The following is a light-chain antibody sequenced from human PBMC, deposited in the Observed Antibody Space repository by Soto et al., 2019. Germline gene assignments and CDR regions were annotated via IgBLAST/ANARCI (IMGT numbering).Light chain of an antibody. CDR2: DAP. J-gene: IGKJ1*01. CDR3: QQRSNWPLT. CDR1: QSVSSF. Sequence: EIVMTQSPATLSVSPGGRATLSCRASQSVSSFLAWYQQQPGQSPRLLIFDAPNRATGVPARFSGSGSGTDFTLPISSLEPDDFAVYYCQQRSNWPLTFGQGTKVDIK. V-gene: IGKV3-11*01.